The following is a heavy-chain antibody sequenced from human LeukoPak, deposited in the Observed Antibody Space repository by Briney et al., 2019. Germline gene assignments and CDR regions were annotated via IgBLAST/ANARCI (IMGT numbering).Heavy chain of an antibody. D-gene: IGHD2-15*01. CDR3: ASTKGIVVEVGWFDP. V-gene: IGHV4-38-2*01. CDR2: IYHSGST. CDR1: GYSLSSGYY. Sequence: SETLSLTRAVSGYSLSSGYYWGWFRQPPGKGLEWFGSIYHSGSTYYNPSLKSRVTISVDTSKNQFSLKLSSVTAADTAVYYCASTKGIVVEVGWFDPWGQGTLVTVSS. J-gene: IGHJ5*02.